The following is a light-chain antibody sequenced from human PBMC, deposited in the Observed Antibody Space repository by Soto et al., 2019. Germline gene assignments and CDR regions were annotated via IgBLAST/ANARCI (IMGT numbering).Light chain of an antibody. CDR1: QDIRGA. V-gene: IGKV1-13*02. CDR3: QQFNTYPIP. CDR2: DVS. Sequence: AIQLTQSPSSLSASVGDRVTITCRASQDIRGALAWYQQKPGKPPKLLIFDVSSLQSGVPYRFSGSGYGTDFTLTISSLQPEDFATYYCQQFNTYPIPFGQGTRLDIQ. J-gene: IGKJ5*01.